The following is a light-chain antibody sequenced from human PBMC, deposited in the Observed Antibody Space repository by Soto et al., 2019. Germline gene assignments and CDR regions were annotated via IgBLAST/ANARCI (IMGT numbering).Light chain of an antibody. CDR3: SSDTSSSTVV. V-gene: IGLV2-14*01. CDR1: SSDVGTYNY. Sequence: QSALTQPASVSGSPGQSITISCTGTSSDVGTYNYVSWYQQHPGKAPKLMIYDVSSRPSGVSNRFPGSKSGNTASLTISGLQAEDDADYYCSSDTSSSTVVFGGGTKVTVL. J-gene: IGLJ2*01. CDR2: DVS.